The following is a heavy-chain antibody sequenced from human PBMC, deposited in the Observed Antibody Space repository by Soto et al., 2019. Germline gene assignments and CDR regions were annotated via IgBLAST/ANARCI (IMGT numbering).Heavy chain of an antibody. Sequence: GGSLRLSCAASGFTVSSNYMSWARQAPGKGLEWVSAIYSGGSTYYADSVKGRFTISRDNSKNTLYLQMNSLRAEDTAVYYCAREGVTAMTNWFDPWGQGTLVTVSS. J-gene: IGHJ5*02. CDR3: AREGVTAMTNWFDP. V-gene: IGHV3-53*01. CDR1: GFTVSSNY. D-gene: IGHD5-18*01. CDR2: IYSGGST.